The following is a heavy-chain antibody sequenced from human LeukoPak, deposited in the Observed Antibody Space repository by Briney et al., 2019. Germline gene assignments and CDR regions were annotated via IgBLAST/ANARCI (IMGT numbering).Heavy chain of an antibody. CDR1: GGSISSGSYY. J-gene: IGHJ3*02. CDR3: ARGVSDYGDYGNAFDI. V-gene: IGHV4-61*02. D-gene: IGHD4-17*01. Sequence: SETLSLTCTVSGGSISSGSYYWSWIRQPAGKGLEWIGRIYTSGSTNYNPSLKSRVTISVDTSKNQFSLKLSPVTAADTAVYCCARGVSDYGDYGNAFDIWGQGTMVTVSS. CDR2: IYTSGST.